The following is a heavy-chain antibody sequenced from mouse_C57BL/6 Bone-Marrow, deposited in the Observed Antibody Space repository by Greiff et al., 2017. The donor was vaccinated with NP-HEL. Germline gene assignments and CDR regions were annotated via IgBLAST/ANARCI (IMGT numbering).Heavy chain of an antibody. Sequence: EVQRVESGPELVKPGASVKISCKASGYSFTGYYMNWVKQSPEKSLEWIGEINPSTGGTTYNQKFKAKATLTVDKSSSTAYMQLKSLTSEDSAVYYCARSWAMDYWGQGTSVTVSS. CDR3: ARSWAMDY. CDR2: INPSTGGT. CDR1: GYSFTGYY. V-gene: IGHV1-42*01. J-gene: IGHJ4*01.